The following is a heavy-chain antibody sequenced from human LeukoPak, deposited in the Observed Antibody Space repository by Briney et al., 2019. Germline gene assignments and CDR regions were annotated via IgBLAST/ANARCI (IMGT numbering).Heavy chain of an antibody. D-gene: IGHD6-19*01. Sequence: GASVKVSCKASGGTFSSYAISWVRQAPGKGLEWVSAISGSGGSTYYADSVKGRFTISRDNSKNTLYLQMNSLRAEDTAVYYCAKDLIDSSGWYGFDYWGQGTLVTVSS. J-gene: IGHJ4*02. CDR3: AKDLIDSSGWYGFDY. CDR1: GGTFSSYA. V-gene: IGHV3-23*01. CDR2: ISGSGGST.